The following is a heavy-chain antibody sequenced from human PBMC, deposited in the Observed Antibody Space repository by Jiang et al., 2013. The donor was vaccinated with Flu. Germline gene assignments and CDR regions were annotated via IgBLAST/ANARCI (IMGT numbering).Heavy chain of an antibody. CDR2: IYSASNT. V-gene: IGHV3-66*01. J-gene: IGHJ4*02. Sequence: VQLVESGGGLVQPGGSLRLSCAASGFTVSGNYMSWVRQAPGKGLEWVSFIYSASNTYYADSVQGRFTISRDNSKNTVFLQMNSLRAEDTAVYYCARENRDYGSGSFYFDYVGPGNPGHRLL. CDR1: GFTVSGNY. CDR3: ARENRDYGSGSFYFDY. D-gene: IGHD3-10*01.